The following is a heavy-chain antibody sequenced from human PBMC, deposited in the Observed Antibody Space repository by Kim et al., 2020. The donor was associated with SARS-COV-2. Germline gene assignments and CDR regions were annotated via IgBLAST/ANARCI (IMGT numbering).Heavy chain of an antibody. CDR3: ARRPSGATMVIGWYFDL. CDR2: VGSVYYTDST. V-gene: IGHV4-39*01. Sequence: SETLSLTCTVSGGSIRSGDYYWGWIRQPPGKGLEWIGSVGSVYYTDSTYYNPSLKSRVTISIDTPKNQFSLKLSSVTAADTAVYYCARRPSGATMVIGWYFDLWGRGTLVTVSS. CDR1: GGSIRSGDYY. J-gene: IGHJ2*01. D-gene: IGHD3-10*01.